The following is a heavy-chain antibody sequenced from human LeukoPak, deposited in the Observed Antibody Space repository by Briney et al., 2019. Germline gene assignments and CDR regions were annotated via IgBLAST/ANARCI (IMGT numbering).Heavy chain of an antibody. CDR3: AKSYDGDAFDI. J-gene: IGHJ3*02. CDR1: GGSISSGGYS. V-gene: IGHV4-30-2*01. CDR2: IYHSGST. Sequence: SETLFLTCAVSGGSISSGGYSWSWIRQPPGKGLEWIGYIYHSGSTYYNPSLKSRVTISVDRSKNQFSLKLSSVTAADTAVYYCAKSYDGDAFDIWGQGTMVTVSS. D-gene: IGHD3-22*01.